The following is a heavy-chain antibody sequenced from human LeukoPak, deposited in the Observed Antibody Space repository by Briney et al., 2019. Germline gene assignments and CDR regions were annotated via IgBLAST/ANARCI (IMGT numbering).Heavy chain of an antibody. V-gene: IGHV3-11*04. CDR1: GFTFSDYY. CDR2: ISSSSSTI. CDR3: APLIRLVAPPHFDY. J-gene: IGHJ4*02. Sequence: PGGSLRLSCAASGFTFSDYYMNWVRQAPGKGLEWVSYISSSSSTIYYADSVKGRFTISRDNAKNSLYLQMNSLRAEDTAVYYCAPLIRLVAPPHFDYWGQGTLVTVSS. D-gene: IGHD6-6*01.